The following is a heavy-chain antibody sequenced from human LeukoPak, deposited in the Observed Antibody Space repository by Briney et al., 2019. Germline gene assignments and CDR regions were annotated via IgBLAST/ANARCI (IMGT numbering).Heavy chain of an antibody. Sequence: QTGGSLRLSCAASGFTFEDYTMHWVRQAPGRGLEWVSLISWDGGNKHHADSVKGRFTVFRDNGMNSLYLVMNSLRTEDTALYYCAQSSSSSEYFDYWGQGTLVTVSS. V-gene: IGHV3-43*01. D-gene: IGHD6-6*01. CDR2: ISWDGGNK. J-gene: IGHJ4*02. CDR3: AQSSSSSEYFDY. CDR1: GFTFEDYT.